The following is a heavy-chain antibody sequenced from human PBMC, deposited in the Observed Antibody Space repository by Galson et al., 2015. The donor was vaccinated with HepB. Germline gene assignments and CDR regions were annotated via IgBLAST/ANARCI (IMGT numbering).Heavy chain of an antibody. Sequence: SLRLSCAASGFTFTSYAMNWVRQAPGKGLEWVSMISGSGSSADYADSVKGRFTISRDNSKNTVYLEMDSLRAEDTAVYFCAKNRLCSRITCQDAFYIWRHGTKDTGSS. CDR2: ISGSGSSA. D-gene: IGHD2-2*01. CDR3: AKNRLCSRITCQDAFYI. CDR1: GFTFTSYA. V-gene: IGHV3-23*01. J-gene: IGHJ3*02.